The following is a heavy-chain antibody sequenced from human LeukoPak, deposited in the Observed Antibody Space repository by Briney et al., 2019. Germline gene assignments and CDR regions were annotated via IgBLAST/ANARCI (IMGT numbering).Heavy chain of an antibody. J-gene: IGHJ4*02. CDR3: ARDVSGVVVAAVTDY. CDR1: GYTFTSYG. V-gene: IGHV1-18*04. Sequence: ASVKVSCKASGYTFTSYGISWVRQAPGQGLAWMGCISAYSGNTNYAQKLQGGLTMTTDTSTSTAYMELRSLRSDDAAVYYCARDVSGVVVAAVTDYWGQGTLVTVFS. D-gene: IGHD2-2*01. CDR2: ISAYSGNT.